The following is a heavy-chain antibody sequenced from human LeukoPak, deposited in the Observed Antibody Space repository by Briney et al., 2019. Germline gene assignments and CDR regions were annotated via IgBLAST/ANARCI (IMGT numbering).Heavy chain of an antibody. CDR3: ARQSLGASGLDH. CDR1: GFTFDDYA. J-gene: IGHJ4*02. Sequence: PGGSLRLSCAASGFTFDDYAMSWVRQTPGKGLEWVSGTNWDGGRTGYADSVKGRFTISRDNSKDTLFLHMDSLRVDDTAIYYCARQSLGASGLDHWGQGVLVTVSS. V-gene: IGHV3-20*04. CDR2: TNWDGGRT. D-gene: IGHD1-26*01.